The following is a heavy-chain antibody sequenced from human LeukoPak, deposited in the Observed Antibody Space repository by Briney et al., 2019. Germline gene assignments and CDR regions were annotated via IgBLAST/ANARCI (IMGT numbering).Heavy chain of an antibody. CDR1: GGSFSGYY. V-gene: IGHV4-34*01. D-gene: IGHD3-10*01. Sequence: PSETLSLTCAVYGGSFSGYYWCWIRQPPGKGLEWIGEINHSGSTNYNPSLKSRVTISVDTSKNQFSLKLSSVTSADTAVYYCARETYYYGSGIWGQGTMVTVSS. CDR2: INHSGST. CDR3: ARETYYYGSGI. J-gene: IGHJ3*02.